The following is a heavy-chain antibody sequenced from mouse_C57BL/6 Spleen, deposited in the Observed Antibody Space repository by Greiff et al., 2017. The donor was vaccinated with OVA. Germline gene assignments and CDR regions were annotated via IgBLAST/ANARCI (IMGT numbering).Heavy chain of an antibody. CDR2: LYPSDSET. D-gene: IGHD1-1*02. CDR1: GYTFTSYW. J-gene: IGHJ2*01. Sequence: VQLQQPGAELVRPGSSVKLSCKASGYTFTSYWMDWVKQRPGQGLEWIGNLYPSDSETHYNQKFKDKATLTVDKSSSTAYMQLSSLTSEDSAVYCCAGGPGDYWGQGTTLTVSS. V-gene: IGHV1-61*01. CDR3: AGGPGDY.